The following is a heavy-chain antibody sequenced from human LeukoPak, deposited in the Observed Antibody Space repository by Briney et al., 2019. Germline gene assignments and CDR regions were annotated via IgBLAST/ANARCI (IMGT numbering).Heavy chain of an antibody. D-gene: IGHD6-13*01. CDR3: ARGAEAAAGKWFDP. CDR1: GGSFIGYY. CDR2: INHSIST. J-gene: IGHJ5*02. V-gene: IGHV4-34*01. Sequence: SETLSLTCAVYGGSFIGYYWSWIRQPPGKGLEWIGEINHSISTNYNPSLKSRVTIPVDTSKNQSPLKLSSVTAADTAVYYCARGAEAAAGKWFDPWGQGTLVTVSS.